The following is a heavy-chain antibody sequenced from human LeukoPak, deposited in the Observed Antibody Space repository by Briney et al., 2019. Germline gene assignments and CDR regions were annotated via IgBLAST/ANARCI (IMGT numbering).Heavy chain of an antibody. D-gene: IGHD6-13*01. J-gene: IGHJ4*02. Sequence: GGSLRLSCAASGFNFSSFAMSWVRQAPGKGLEWVSGIGHSGGTAYYADSVKGRFTFSRDNPKNTSYLHMSSLRAEDTVVCYYASVRGMGGQGTLVTVS. CDR2: IGHSGGTA. CDR3: ASVRGM. CDR1: GFNFSSFA. V-gene: IGHV3-23*01.